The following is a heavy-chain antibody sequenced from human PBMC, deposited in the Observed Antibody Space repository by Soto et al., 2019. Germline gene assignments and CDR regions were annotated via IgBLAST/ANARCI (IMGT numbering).Heavy chain of an antibody. CDR1: VEPMTGGYY. CDR3: ARGWYYFDF. CDR2: IYYGGTT. Sequence: SETLSLTCDVSVEPMTGGYYWGWIWQSPGKGLEWIGSIYYGGTTYYNPSLRSRLAISIDTSKNQFSLRLSSVTAADTALYYCARGWYYFDFWGQGTLVTVS. D-gene: IGHD2-15*01. V-gene: IGHV4-38-2*01. J-gene: IGHJ4*02.